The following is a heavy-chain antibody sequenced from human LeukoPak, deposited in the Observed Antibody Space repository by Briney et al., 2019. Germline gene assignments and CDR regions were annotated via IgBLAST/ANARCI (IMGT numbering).Heavy chain of an antibody. CDR2: IYYSGST. Sequence: PSETLSLTCTVSGGSISSSSYYWGWIRQPPGKGLEWIGSIYYSGSTYYNPSLKSRVTISVDTSKNQFSLKLSSVTAADTAVYYCARLSKGYFDYWGQGTLVTVSS. CDR1: GGSISSSSYY. J-gene: IGHJ4*02. CDR3: ARLSKGYFDY. V-gene: IGHV4-39*01.